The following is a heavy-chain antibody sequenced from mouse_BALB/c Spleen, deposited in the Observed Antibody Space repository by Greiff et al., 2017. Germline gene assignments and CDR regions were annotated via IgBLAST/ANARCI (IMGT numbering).Heavy chain of an antibody. J-gene: IGHJ1*01. CDR1: GDSITSGY. V-gene: IGHV3-8*02. D-gene: IGHD1-1*01. Sequence: EVKVVESGPSLVKPSQTLSLTCSVTGDSITSGYWNWIRKFPGNKLEYMGYISYSGSTYYNPSLKSRISITRDTSKNQYYLQLNSVTTEDTATYYCARRDYYGSSYWYFDVWGAGTTVTVSS. CDR2: ISYSGST. CDR3: ARRDYYGSSYWYFDV.